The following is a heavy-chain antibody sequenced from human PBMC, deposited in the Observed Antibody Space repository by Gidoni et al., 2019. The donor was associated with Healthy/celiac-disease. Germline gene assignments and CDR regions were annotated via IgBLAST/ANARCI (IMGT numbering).Heavy chain of an antibody. CDR3: ARDGVTTAYYGMDV. J-gene: IGHJ6*02. CDR2: IIPILGIA. V-gene: IGHV1-69*04. Sequence: QVQLVQSGAEVKKPGSSVKVSCKAAGGTFSSDAISWVRQAPGQGLEWMGRIIPILGIANYAQKFQGRVTITADKSTSTAYMELSSLRSEDTAVYYCARDGVTTAYYGMDVWGQGTTVTVSS. CDR1: GGTFSSDA. D-gene: IGHD4-17*01.